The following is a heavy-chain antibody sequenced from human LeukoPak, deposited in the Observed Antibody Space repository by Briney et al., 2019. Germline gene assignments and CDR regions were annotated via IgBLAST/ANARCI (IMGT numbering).Heavy chain of an antibody. J-gene: IGHJ6*03. CDR3: ARRYYDILTGLYYCYMDV. CDR1: GYTFTSYA. V-gene: IGHV7-4-1*02. D-gene: IGHD3-9*01. Sequence: ASVKVSCKASGYTFTSYAMNWVRQAPGQGLEWMGWINTNTGNPTYAQGFTGRFVFSLDTSVSTAYLQISSLKAEDTAVYYCARRYYDILTGLYYCYMDVWGKGTTVTVSS. CDR2: INTNTGNP.